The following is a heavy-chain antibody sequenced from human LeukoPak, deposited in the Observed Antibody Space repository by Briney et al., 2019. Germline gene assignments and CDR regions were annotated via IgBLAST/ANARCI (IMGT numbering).Heavy chain of an antibody. Sequence: SETLSLTCTVSRYFISSGFYWGWIRQPPGKGLECSGSIYHSGSTYYNPSLKSRVTISVDTSKNQFSLNLNSVTAADTAMYYCARAVGTSRNFFDYWGQGTLVTVSS. CDR3: ARAVGTSRNFFDY. CDR1: RYFISSGFY. CDR2: IYHSGST. D-gene: IGHD4-23*01. V-gene: IGHV4-38-2*02. J-gene: IGHJ4*02.